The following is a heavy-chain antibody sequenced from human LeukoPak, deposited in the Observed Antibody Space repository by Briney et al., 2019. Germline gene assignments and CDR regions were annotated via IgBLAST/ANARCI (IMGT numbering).Heavy chain of an antibody. CDR3: ARWFGELFYWFDP. CDR2: IYYSGST. Sequence: SETLSLNCTVSGGSISSYYWSWIRQPPGKGLEWIGYIYYSGSTNYNPSLKSRVTISVDTSKNQFSLKLGSVTAADTAVYYCARWFGELFYWFDPWGQGTLVTVSS. D-gene: IGHD3-10*01. CDR1: GGSISSYY. V-gene: IGHV4-59*12. J-gene: IGHJ5*02.